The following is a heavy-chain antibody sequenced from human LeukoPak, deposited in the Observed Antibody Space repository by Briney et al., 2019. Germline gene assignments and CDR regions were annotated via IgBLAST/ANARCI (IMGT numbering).Heavy chain of an antibody. CDR2: SAGSGGST. J-gene: IGHJ4*02. V-gene: IGHV3-23*01. Sequence: PGGSLRLSCAAAGFTFPRHAMSWVRQAPGKGLEWVASSAGSGGSTHYADSVKGRFTISRDNSQNTVYLHMNSLRADDTAVYYCAQEHFDTSGYYSRFDNWGQGILVTVPS. CDR1: GFTFPRHA. D-gene: IGHD3-22*01. CDR3: AQEHFDTSGYYSRFDN.